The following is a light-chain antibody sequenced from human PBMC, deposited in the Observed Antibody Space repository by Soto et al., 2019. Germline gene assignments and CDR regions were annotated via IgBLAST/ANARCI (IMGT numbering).Light chain of an antibody. Sequence: EIVMTQSPATLSVSPGERATLSCRASQSVSSYLAWYQQNPGQAPRLLIYGAYTRATGIPARFSGSVSGTEFTLTISSLQSEDFAVYYCQQYNNWPFNFGQGTRLEIK. CDR2: GAY. CDR1: QSVSSY. J-gene: IGKJ5*01. CDR3: QQYNNWPFN. V-gene: IGKV3-15*01.